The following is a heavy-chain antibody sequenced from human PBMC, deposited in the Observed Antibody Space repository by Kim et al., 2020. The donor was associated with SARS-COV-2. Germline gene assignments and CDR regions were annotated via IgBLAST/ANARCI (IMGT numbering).Heavy chain of an antibody. V-gene: IGHV3-9*01. CDR2: ISRSGGSR. Sequence: GGSLRLSCAASGFTFDDYAMHWVRQAPGKGLEWVSGISRSGGSRGSSDAEKGRVTITRDNAKNSLYLQMNSQRAEDKALDYCATLTGSGTAWVGMGVWG. CDR3: ATLTGSGTAWVGMGV. J-gene: IGHJ6*04. D-gene: IGHD3-10*01. CDR1: GFTFDDYA.